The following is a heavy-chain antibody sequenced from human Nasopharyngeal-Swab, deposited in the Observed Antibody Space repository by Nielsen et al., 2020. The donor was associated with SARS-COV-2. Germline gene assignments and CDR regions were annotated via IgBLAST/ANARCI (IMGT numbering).Heavy chain of an antibody. J-gene: IGHJ6*03. Sequence: GESLKISCAASGFTFNNYNFNWVRQAPGEGLEWVSPTSGSGSYVYYADSVKGRFTISKDSAKNSLYLQMNSLRADDTAVYFCARIAGRGSIYYYYMDVWGTGTTVTVSS. CDR2: TSGSGSYV. CDR1: GFTFNNYN. V-gene: IGHV3-21*01. D-gene: IGHD1-26*01. CDR3: ARIAGRGSIYYYYMDV.